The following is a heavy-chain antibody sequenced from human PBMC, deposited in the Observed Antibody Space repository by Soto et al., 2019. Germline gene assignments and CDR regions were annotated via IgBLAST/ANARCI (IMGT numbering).Heavy chain of an antibody. CDR3: ARPLDYDFWSGYFMGFDY. CDR1: GGSISNSSYY. CDR2: IYYSGST. V-gene: IGHV4-39*01. Sequence: SETLSLTCTVSGGSISNSSYYWGSIRQPPGKGLEWIGSIYYSGSTYYNPSLKSRVTISVDTSKNQFSLKLSSVTAADTAVYYCARPLDYDFWSGYFMGFDYWGQGTLVTVSS. J-gene: IGHJ4*02. D-gene: IGHD3-3*01.